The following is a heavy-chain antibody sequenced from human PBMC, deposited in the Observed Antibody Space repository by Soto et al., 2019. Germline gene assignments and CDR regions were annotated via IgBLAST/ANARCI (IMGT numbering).Heavy chain of an antibody. Sequence: KPSETLSLTCAVSGYSITRSNWWGWIRQPPGKGLEWIGNIYYSGSTFYNPSLESRVTMSVDMSKNQFSLKLSSVTAVDTAVYYCVRSLYDSSGYVHGMDVWGQGTTVTVSS. CDR1: GYSITRSNW. J-gene: IGHJ6*02. CDR2: IYYSGST. V-gene: IGHV4-28*01. CDR3: VRSLYDSSGYVHGMDV. D-gene: IGHD3-22*01.